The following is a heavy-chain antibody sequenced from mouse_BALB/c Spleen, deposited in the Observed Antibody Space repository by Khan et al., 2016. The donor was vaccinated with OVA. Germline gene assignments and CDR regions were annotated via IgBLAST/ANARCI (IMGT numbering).Heavy chain of an antibody. J-gene: IGHJ4*01. CDR1: GYTFTSYW. D-gene: IGHD1-1*01. V-gene: IGHV1S41*01. CDR2: VAPGSGST. Sequence: DLVKPGASVKLSCKASGYTFTSYWINWIKERPGQGLEWIGRVAPGSGSTSYNETFKAKATLTIDTLSRTAYIQLSSLSSEDSAVYICARANYYGNGLYAIDYWGQGTSVTGS. CDR3: ARANYYGNGLYAIDY.